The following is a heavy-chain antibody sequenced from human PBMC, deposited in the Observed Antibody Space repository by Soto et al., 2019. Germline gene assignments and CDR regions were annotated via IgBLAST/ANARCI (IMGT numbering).Heavy chain of an antibody. CDR1: GFTFSDHY. CDR2: TRNRANSYTA. V-gene: IGHV3-72*01. J-gene: IGHJ2*01. CDR3: TRSSGSYRYFDL. D-gene: IGHD1-26*01. Sequence: EVQLVESGGGLVQPGGCLRLSCAASGFTFSDHYMDWVRQAPGKGLEWVARTRNRANSYTAEYAASVKGRFTISRDNSKDSLYLQMNSLETEDTAVYYCTRSSGSYRYFDLWGRSTLVTVSS.